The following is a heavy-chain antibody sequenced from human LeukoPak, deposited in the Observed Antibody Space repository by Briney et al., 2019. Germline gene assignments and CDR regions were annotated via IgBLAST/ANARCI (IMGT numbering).Heavy chain of an antibody. CDR2: INHSGST. J-gene: IGHJ4*02. V-gene: IGHV4-34*01. D-gene: IGHD4-17*01. Sequence: PSETLSLTCAVYGGSFSGYYWSWIRQPPVKGLEWIGEINHSGSTNYNPSLKSRVTISVDTSKNQFSLKLSSVTAADTAVYYCARLRTGMTTVTTDYFDYWGQGTLVTVSS. CDR3: ARLRTGMTTVTTDYFDY. CDR1: GGSFSGYY.